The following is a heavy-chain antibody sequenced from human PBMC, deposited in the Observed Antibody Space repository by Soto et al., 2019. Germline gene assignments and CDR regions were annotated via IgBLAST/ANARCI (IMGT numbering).Heavy chain of an antibody. CDR3: VKDGATIFGVVWKYGMDV. J-gene: IGHJ6*02. CDR2: ISEKGDTK. D-gene: IGHD3-3*01. CDR1: GFTFRSYA. V-gene: IGHV3-23*01. Sequence: EVQLLESGGGLVQPGGSLRLSCAASGFTFRSYAMAWVRQAPGKGLEWVSGISEKGDTKNYADPVRGRFTISRDNSMNTLDLLMNSLRAEDTAVYYCVKDGATIFGVVWKYGMDVWGQGTTVYVSS.